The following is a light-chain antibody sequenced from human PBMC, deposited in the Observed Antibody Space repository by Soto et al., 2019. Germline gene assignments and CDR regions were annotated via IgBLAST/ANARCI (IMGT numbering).Light chain of an antibody. J-gene: IGKJ1*01. CDR1: QSVSSY. CDR2: DAS. V-gene: IGKV3-11*01. Sequence: EIVLTQSPATLSLSPVERATLSCRASQSVSSYLAWYQQKPGQAPRLLIYDASNRATGIPARFSGSGSGTDFTLTISSLEPEDFAVYYCQQRSNGPPTFGQGTKVEIK. CDR3: QQRSNGPPT.